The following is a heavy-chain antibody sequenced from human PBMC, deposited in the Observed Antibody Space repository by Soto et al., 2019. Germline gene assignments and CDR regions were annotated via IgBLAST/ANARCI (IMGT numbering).Heavy chain of an antibody. CDR3: ARDGYDGSGSPYPAY. V-gene: IGHV4-59*01. CDR2: IYYLGST. CDR1: GGSMSEYF. D-gene: IGHD3-10*01. Sequence: KASETLSLTCSVSGGSMSEYFWSWIRQSPGKGLEGIGYIYYLGSTDYNPSLKSRVTISVDTSKRQFSLRLTSVTAADTAVYYCARDGYDGSGSPYPAYWGPGTQVTV. J-gene: IGHJ4*02.